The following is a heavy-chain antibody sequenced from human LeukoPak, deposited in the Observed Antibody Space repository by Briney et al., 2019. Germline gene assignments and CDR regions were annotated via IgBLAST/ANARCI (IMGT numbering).Heavy chain of an antibody. CDR1: GYTFTSYD. CDR2: MNPNSGNT. V-gene: IGHV1-8*01. D-gene: IGHD3-3*01. J-gene: IGHJ5*02. CDR3: ARGQINDFWSGYSPGNNWFDP. Sequence: ASVKVSCKASGYTFTSYDINWVRQATGQGLEWMGWMNPNSGNTGYAQKFQGRGTMTRNTSISTAYMELSSLSSEDTAVYYCARGQINDFWSGYSPGNNWFDPWGQGTLVTVSS.